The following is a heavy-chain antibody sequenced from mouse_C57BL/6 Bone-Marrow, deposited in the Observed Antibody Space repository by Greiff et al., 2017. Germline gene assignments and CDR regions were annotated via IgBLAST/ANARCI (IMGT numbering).Heavy chain of an antibody. CDR1: GYTFTSYW. Sequence: VQLQQPGAELVKPGASVKLSCKASGYTFTSYWMQWVKQRPGQGLEWIGEIDPSDSYTNYNQKFKGKATLTVDTSSSTAYMQLSSLTSEDSAVYYCARRGLIPPYAMDYWGQGTSVTVSS. J-gene: IGHJ4*01. V-gene: IGHV1-50*01. D-gene: IGHD6-1*01. CDR3: ARRGLIPPYAMDY. CDR2: IDPSDSYT.